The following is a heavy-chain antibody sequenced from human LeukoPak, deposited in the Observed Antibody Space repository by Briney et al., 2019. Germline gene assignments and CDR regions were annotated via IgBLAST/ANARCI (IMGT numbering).Heavy chain of an antibody. Sequence: VASVKVSCTSSGYTFTGYYMHWVRQAPGQGLEWMGWINPNSGGTNYAQKFQGRVTMTRDTSISTAYMELSRLRSDDTAVYYCAREEFRAARIHDYWGQGTLVTVSS. CDR2: INPNSGGT. J-gene: IGHJ4*02. CDR1: GYTFTGYY. CDR3: AREEFRAARIHDY. D-gene: IGHD6-6*01. V-gene: IGHV1-2*02.